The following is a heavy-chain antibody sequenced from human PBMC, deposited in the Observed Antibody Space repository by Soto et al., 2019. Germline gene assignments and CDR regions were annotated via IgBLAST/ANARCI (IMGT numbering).Heavy chain of an antibody. CDR3: AKDRHGSYRLRRTTRDAFDI. CDR1: GFTFSSYG. J-gene: IGHJ3*02. CDR2: ISYDGSNK. D-gene: IGHD1-26*01. V-gene: IGHV3-30*18. Sequence: PGGSLRLSCAASGFTFSSYGMHWVRQAPGKGLEWVAVISYDGSNKYYADSVKGRFTISRDNSKNTLYLQMNSLRAEDTAVYYCAKDRHGSYRLRRTTRDAFDIWGQGTMVTVSS.